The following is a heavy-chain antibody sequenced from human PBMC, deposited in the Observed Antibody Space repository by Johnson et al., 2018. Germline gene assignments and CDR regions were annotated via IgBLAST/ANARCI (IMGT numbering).Heavy chain of an antibody. D-gene: IGHD3-16*01. CDR1: GFIFRTYA. CDR3: GRDEKQVSYGYGDH. Sequence: QVQLVQSGGGAVQPGRSLRLSCAASGFIFRTYAMHWIRQAPGKGLEWVAVISYDGSNKYYADSVKGRFVISRDNSKNTLFLHLNSLRGGDTAGYYCGRDEKQVSYGYGDHWGQGPLVTVSS. V-gene: IGHV3-30*09. J-gene: IGHJ4*02. CDR2: ISYDGSNK.